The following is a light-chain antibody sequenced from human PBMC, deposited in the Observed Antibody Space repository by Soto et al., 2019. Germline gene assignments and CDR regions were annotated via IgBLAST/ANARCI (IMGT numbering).Light chain of an antibody. CDR1: SSNIGSNY. J-gene: IGLJ1*01. CDR3: ASWDASLSGYV. Sequence: QSALTQPPSASATPGQGVTISCSGSSSNIGSNYVYWHRHLPGTAPKLLIYNNNQRPSGVPDRFSASKSGTSASLAISGLRSEDEADYYCASWDASLSGYVFGSGTKVTVL. CDR2: NNN. V-gene: IGLV1-47*02.